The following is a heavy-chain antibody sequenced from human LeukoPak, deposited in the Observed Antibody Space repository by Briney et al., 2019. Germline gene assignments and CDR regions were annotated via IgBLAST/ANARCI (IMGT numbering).Heavy chain of an antibody. CDR1: GFTFSSYG. CDR2: IINSGHST. J-gene: IGHJ3*02. D-gene: IGHD3-3*01. Sequence: GGSLRLSCAASGFTFSSYGMSWVRQAPGKGLEWVSGIINSGHSTFYADSVKGRFTISRDNSKNTLSLQMNSLRAEDTAVYYCARSLRNAFDIWGQGTMVTVSS. V-gene: IGHV3-23*01. CDR3: ARSLRNAFDI.